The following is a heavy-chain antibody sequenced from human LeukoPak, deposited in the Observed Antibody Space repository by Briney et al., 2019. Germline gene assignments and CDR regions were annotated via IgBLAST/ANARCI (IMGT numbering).Heavy chain of an antibody. J-gene: IGHJ5*02. Sequence: SVKVSCKASGGTFSSYAISWVRQAPGQGLEWMGGIIPIFGTANYAQKFQGRVTITADESTSTAYMELSSLRSEDTAVYYCAREFTYYYDSSGYGFFDPWGQETLVTVSS. CDR2: IIPIFGTA. CDR1: GGTFSSYA. V-gene: IGHV1-69*13. D-gene: IGHD3-22*01. CDR3: AREFTYYYDSSGYGFFDP.